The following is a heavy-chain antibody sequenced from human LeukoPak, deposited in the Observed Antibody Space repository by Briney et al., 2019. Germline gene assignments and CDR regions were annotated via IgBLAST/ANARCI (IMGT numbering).Heavy chain of an antibody. CDR1: GFTFSSYW. Sequence: GGSLRLSCAASGFTFSSYWMHWVRQAPGKGLVWVSRINSDGSSTSYADSVKGRFTISRDNANNSLYLQMNSLRAEDTAVYYCAREPLYYDVLTGQYFFDYWGQGILVTVSS. CDR3: AREPLYYDVLTGQYFFDY. CDR2: INSDGSST. V-gene: IGHV3-74*01. J-gene: IGHJ4*02. D-gene: IGHD3-9*01.